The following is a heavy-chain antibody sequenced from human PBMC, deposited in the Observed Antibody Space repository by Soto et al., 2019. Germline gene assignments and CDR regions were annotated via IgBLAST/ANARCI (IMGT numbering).Heavy chain of an antibody. J-gene: IGHJ6*02. Sequence: LMESGGGLVQPGRSLRLSCAASGFTFTNYAIHWVRQAPGKGLEWVALISSDGNNKHYADSVKGRFLISRDNSMNTVYLLLNHLSGRDTAIYYCAKYRPFMGTAVWYIWGQGTTVTVSS. CDR1: GFTFTNYA. V-gene: IGHV3-30*18. CDR3: AKYRPFMGTAVWYI. CDR2: ISSDGNNK. D-gene: IGHD2-21*02.